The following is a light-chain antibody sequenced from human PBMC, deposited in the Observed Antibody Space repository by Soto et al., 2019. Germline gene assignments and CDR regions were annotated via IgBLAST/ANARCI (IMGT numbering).Light chain of an antibody. V-gene: IGLV2-11*01. CDR1: SSDVGGYNY. CDR2: DVS. J-gene: IGLJ1*01. Sequence: QSVLAQPRSVSGSPGQSVTISCTGTSSDVGGYNYVSWYQQHPGKAPKLMIYDVSKRPSGVPDRFSGSKSGNTASLTISGPQAEDEADYYCCSYAGSYTSYVFGTGTKVTVL. CDR3: CSYAGSYTSYV.